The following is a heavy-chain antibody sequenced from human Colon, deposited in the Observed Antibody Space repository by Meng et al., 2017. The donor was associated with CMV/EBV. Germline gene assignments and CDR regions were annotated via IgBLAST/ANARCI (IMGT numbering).Heavy chain of an antibody. J-gene: IGHJ4*02. V-gene: IGHV4-34*01. CDR1: GGSFGGYY. Sequence: TLSLPCAVYGGSFGGYYWSWIRQPPGKGLEWIGEINHSGSTNYNSSLKSRVTISVDTSKNQFSLTLSSVTAADTAVYYCARGLRPVYWGQGTLVTVSS. CDR2: INHSGST. CDR3: ARGLRPVY.